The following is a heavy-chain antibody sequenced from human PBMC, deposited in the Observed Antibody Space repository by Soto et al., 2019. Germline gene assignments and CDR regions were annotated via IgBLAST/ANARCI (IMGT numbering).Heavy chain of an antibody. J-gene: IGHJ6*02. Sequence: EVQQVESGGGLVQPGGSLRLSCAASGFTFSSYTMNWVRQAPGKGLEWVSYITSSSSTIYYADSVKGRFTISRDNAKNSLYLQLNSLRDDDTAVYDCARTFAAAAYYSYYGSDVWGQGTTVTVSS. V-gene: IGHV3-48*02. CDR3: ARTFAAAAYYSYYGSDV. CDR2: ITSSSSTI. CDR1: GFTFSSYT. D-gene: IGHD6-13*01.